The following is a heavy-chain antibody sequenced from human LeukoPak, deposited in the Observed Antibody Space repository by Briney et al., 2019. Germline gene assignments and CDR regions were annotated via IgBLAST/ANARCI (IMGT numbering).Heavy chain of an antibody. V-gene: IGHV3-74*01. J-gene: IGHJ1*01. CDR2: INSDGSST. Sequence: SGGSLRLSCAASGFTFSNYWMHWVRQAPGKGLVWVSRINSDGSSTTYADSVKGRFTISRDNGQNTLYLQMNSLRAEDTAVYYCARDGGDYYDSSGYPFHHWGQGTLVTVSS. CDR3: ARDGGDYYDSSGYPFHH. D-gene: IGHD3-22*01. CDR1: GFTFSNYW.